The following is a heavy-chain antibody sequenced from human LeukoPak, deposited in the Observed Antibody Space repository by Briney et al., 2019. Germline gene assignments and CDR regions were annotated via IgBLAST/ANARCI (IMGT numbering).Heavy chain of an antibody. V-gene: IGHV4-59*01. Sequence: PSETLSLTCTVSGGSIRDFYWSCIRQSPQRMLEFIGYIQNSGSTEYNPSLKSRVTISLDTSKHQFSLNLKSVTAADTAVYYCASLAVPFGWYGGSYYWYMDVWGKGTTVTVSS. CDR3: ASLAVPFGWYGGSYYWYMDV. J-gene: IGHJ6*03. CDR2: IQNSGST. D-gene: IGHD6-19*01. CDR1: GGSIRDFY.